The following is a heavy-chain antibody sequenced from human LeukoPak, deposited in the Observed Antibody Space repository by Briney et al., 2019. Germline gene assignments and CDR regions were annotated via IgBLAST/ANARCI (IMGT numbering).Heavy chain of an antibody. V-gene: IGHV3-30*04. CDR1: GFTFSSYA. CDR3: ARASGQLVKSDFDY. CDR2: ISYDGSNK. J-gene: IGHJ4*02. Sequence: GGSLRLSCAASGFTFSSYAMHWVRQAPGKGLEWVALISYDGSNKYYADSVKGRFIISRDNSKNTLYLQMNSLRAEDTAVYYCARASGQLVKSDFDYWGQGTLVTVSS. D-gene: IGHD6-13*01.